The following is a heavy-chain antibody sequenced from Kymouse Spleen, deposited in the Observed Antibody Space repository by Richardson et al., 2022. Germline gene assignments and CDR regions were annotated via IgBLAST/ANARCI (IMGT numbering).Heavy chain of an antibody. J-gene: IGHJ6*02. Sequence: EVQLVESGGGLVQPGGSLRLSCAASGFTFSSYWMSWVRQAPGKGLEWVANIKQDGSEKYYVDSVKGRFTISRDNAKNSLYLQMNSLRAEDTAVYYCARDRPYYDILTGYYSSGMDVWGQGTTVTVSS. D-gene: IGHD3-9*01. CDR1: GFTFSSYW. CDR2: IKQDGSEK. CDR3: ARDRPYYDILTGYYSSGMDV. V-gene: IGHV3-7*01.